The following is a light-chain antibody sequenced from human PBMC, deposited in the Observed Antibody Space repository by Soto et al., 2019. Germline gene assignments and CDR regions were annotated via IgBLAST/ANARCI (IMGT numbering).Light chain of an antibody. J-gene: IGKJ1*01. CDR1: QTISWY. CDR2: DAS. Sequence: DIQMTQSPSTLSASVGDRVTITCRASQTISWYLAWYQQKAGQAPKVLIFDASTLESGVPSRFSGSGSGTEFTLTISSLQPDDFATYYCQQYNSYSTWTFDQGTKVE. CDR3: QQYNSYSTWT. V-gene: IGKV1-5*01.